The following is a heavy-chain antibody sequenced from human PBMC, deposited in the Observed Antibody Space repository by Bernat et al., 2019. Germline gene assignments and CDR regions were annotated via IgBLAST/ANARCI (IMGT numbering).Heavy chain of an antibody. Sequence: QVQLVESGGGVVQPGRSLRLSCAASGFTFRSYGMHWVRQAPGKGLEWVAVIWYDGSNKYYAASGKGRFTISRDKSKNALNQQMNSRRAEDTAVYYGARGGGIGSGWYFDYWGQGTLVTVSS. V-gene: IGHV3-33*01. CDR2: IWYDGSNK. CDR3: ARGGGIGSGWYFDY. CDR1: GFTFRSYG. J-gene: IGHJ4*02. D-gene: IGHD6-19*01.